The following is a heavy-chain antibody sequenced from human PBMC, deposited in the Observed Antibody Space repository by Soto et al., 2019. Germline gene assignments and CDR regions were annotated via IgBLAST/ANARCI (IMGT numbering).Heavy chain of an antibody. CDR1: GYTFTNFD. J-gene: IGHJ5*01. CDR3: ARGFGDSWNTGGYNWSDF. V-gene: IGHV1-8*01. Sequence: ASVKVSCKTSGYTFTNFDVNWVRQAAGQGLEWMGWRSPNSENKGYAQKFQGRVSMTRDTSITTAYMELSSLRSEDTAVYYCARGFGDSWNTGGYNWSDFWGQGTLVTVSS. CDR2: RSPNSENK. D-gene: IGHD1-1*01.